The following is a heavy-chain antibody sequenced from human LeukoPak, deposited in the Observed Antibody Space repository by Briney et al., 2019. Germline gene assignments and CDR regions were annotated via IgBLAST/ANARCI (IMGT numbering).Heavy chain of an antibody. CDR2: IYYSGST. CDR3: ARHGCISTICYTDHWFDP. Sequence: SSQTLSLTCTVSGGSISSGGYYWSWIRQHPGKGLEWIGYIYYSGSTYYNPSLKSRVTISVDTSKNQFSLKLSSVTAADTAVYYGARHGCISTICYTDHWFDPWGQVTLVTVSS. V-gene: IGHV4-31*03. J-gene: IGHJ5*02. D-gene: IGHD2-2*02. CDR1: GGSISSGGYY.